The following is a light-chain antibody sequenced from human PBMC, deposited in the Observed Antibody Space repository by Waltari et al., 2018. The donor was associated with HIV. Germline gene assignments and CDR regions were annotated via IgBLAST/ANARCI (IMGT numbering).Light chain of an antibody. J-gene: IGKJ2*01. Sequence: AIQLTQSPSSLSAFVGDRVTITCRASQGLRNALAWYHQKPGRPPKLLIYDASNLEGGVPSRFSGSFSGTDFNLTISNLQPEDSATYYCQQFRSYPRTFGQGATLEIK. CDR3: QQFRSYPRT. CDR2: DAS. CDR1: QGLRNA. V-gene: IGKV1-13*02.